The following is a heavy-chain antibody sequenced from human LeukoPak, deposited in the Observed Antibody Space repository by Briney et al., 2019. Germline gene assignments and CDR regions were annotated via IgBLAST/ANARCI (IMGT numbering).Heavy chain of an antibody. CDR2: ISSSSSYK. V-gene: IGHV3-21*01. CDR3: ARGDYYDGGGRNWFDP. Sequence: PGGSLTLSCVASGFTFSSYSMNWVRQAPGKGLEWVSSISSSSSYKYYTDSVKGRFTNSRDNAKNSLYLQMNSLRAEDTAVYYCARGDYYDGGGRNWFDPWGQGTLVTVSS. D-gene: IGHD3-16*01. J-gene: IGHJ5*02. CDR1: GFTFSSYS.